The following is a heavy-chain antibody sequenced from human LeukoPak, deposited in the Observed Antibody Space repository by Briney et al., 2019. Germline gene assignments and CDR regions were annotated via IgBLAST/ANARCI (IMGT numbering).Heavy chain of an antibody. V-gene: IGHV7-4-1*02. J-gene: IGHJ6*02. CDR1: GYTFTSYA. CDR3: ARVVLAPYYYYGMDV. D-gene: IGHD2-8*01. Sequence: ASVKVSCKASGYTFTSYAMNWVRQALGQGLEWMGWINTNTGNPTYAQGFTGRFVFSLDTSVSTAYLQISSLKAEDTAVYYCARVVLAPYYYYGMDVWGQGTTVTVSS. CDR2: INTNTGNP.